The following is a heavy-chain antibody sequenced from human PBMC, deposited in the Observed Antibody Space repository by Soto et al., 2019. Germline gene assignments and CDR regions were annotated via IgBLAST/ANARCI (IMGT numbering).Heavy chain of an antibody. V-gene: IGHV4-39*01. CDR3: ARPNVHWFDP. Sequence: SETLSLTCTVSGGSISSSSYYWGWIRQPPGKGLEWIGSIYYSGSTYYNPSLKSRVTISVDTSKNQFSLKLSSVTAADTAVYYCARPNVHWFDPWGQGTLVTVSS. CDR1: GGSISSSSYY. CDR2: IYYSGST. D-gene: IGHD2-8*01. J-gene: IGHJ5*02.